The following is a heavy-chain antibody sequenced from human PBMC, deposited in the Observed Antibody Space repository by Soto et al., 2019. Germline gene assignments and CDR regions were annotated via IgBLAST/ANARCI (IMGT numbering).Heavy chain of an antibody. V-gene: IGHV3-33*01. D-gene: IGHD6-13*01. CDR2: IWYDGSNK. J-gene: IGHJ4*02. CDR3: ARDYIGAAAGSHHDY. Sequence: RLSFAASGFTFSSYGMHWVRQAPGKGLEWVAVIWYDGSNKYYADSVKGRFTISRDNSKNTLYLQMNSLRAEDTAVYYCARDYIGAAAGSHHDYWGQGTLVTVSS. CDR1: GFTFSSYG.